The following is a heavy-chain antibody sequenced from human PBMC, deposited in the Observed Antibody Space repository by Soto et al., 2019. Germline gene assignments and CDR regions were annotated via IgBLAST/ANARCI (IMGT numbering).Heavy chain of an antibody. CDR3: ARGSRSFCFDP. J-gene: IGHJ5*02. CDR1: GGSFSGYY. V-gene: IGHV4-34*01. CDR2: INHSGST. Sequence: PSETLSLTCAVYGGSFSGYYWSWIRQPPGKGLEWIGEINHSGSTNYNPSLKSRVTISVDTSKNQFSLKLSSVTAADTAVYYCARGSRSFCFDPWGQGTLVTVSS.